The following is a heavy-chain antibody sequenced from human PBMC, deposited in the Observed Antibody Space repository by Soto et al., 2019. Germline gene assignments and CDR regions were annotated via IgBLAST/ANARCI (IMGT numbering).Heavy chain of an antibody. CDR2: IIPIFGTE. CDR1: GGTFSSYA. V-gene: IGHV1-69*01. Sequence: QVQLVQSGAEVKKPGSSVKVSCKASGGTFSSYAISWVRQAPGQGLEWMGGIIPIFGTENYAQKFQGRVTITADESTSTAYMELSSLRSEDTAVYYCARDAVVPSPAASPNWFDPWGQGTLVTVSS. J-gene: IGHJ5*02. CDR3: ARDAVVPSPAASPNWFDP. D-gene: IGHD2-2*01.